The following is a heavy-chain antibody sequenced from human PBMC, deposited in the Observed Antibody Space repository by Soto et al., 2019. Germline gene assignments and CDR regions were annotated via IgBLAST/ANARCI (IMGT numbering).Heavy chain of an antibody. CDR3: ARRDGWNDGFHAFDI. Sequence: GAPGKVSCKSSGGTFSSYAISWVRQAPGQGLEWMGGIIPIFGTANYAQKFQGRVTITADESTSTAYMELSSLRSEDTAVYYCARRDGWNDGFHAFDIWGQGTMVTVSS. V-gene: IGHV1-69*13. CDR2: IIPIFGTA. D-gene: IGHD1-1*01. J-gene: IGHJ3*02. CDR1: GGTFSSYA.